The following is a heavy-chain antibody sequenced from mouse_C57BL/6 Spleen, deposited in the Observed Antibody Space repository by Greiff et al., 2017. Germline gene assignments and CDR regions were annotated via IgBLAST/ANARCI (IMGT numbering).Heavy chain of an antibody. J-gene: IGHJ2*01. CDR3: AKERCRRGFDY. CDR1: GFTFSSYA. V-gene: IGHV5-4*01. CDR2: ISDGGSYT. Sequence: EVKLVESGGGLVKPGGSLKLSCAASGFTFSSYAMSWVRQTPEQRLEWVATISDGGSYTYYPDNVKGRVTISRDNATNNLYLQLSHLKSEDTARCYSAKERCRRGFDYWGQGTTLTVSS.